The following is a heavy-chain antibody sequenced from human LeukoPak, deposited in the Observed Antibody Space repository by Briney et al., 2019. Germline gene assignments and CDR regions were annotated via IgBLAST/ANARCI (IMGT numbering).Heavy chain of an antibody. CDR2: INAGNGNT. V-gene: IGHV1-3*01. CDR3: AVISSVVRALTGES. CDR1: GYNFTNYA. D-gene: IGHD3-10*01. Sequence: ASVKVSCKASGYNFTNYAIHWVRQAPGQRLEWIGWINAGNGNTKYSQKVQGRVTITRDTSASTAYMELSSLRSEDTAVYYCAVISSVVRALTGESWGKGTQVTVSS. J-gene: IGHJ5*02.